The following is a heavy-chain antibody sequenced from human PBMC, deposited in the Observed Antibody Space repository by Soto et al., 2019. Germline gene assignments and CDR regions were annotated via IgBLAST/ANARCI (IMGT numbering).Heavy chain of an antibody. V-gene: IGHV1-2*04. J-gene: IGHJ4*02. Sequence: WASVKVSCNASGYTFTGYYMHWVRQAPGQGLEWMGWINPNSGGTNYAQKFQGWVTMTRDTSISTAYMELSRLRSDDTAVYYCARAQYSGYDCDYWGQGTLVTVSS. CDR2: INPNSGGT. D-gene: IGHD5-12*01. CDR3: ARAQYSGYDCDY. CDR1: GYTFTGYY.